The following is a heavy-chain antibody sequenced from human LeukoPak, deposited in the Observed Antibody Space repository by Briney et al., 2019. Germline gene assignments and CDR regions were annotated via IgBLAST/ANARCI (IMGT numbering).Heavy chain of an antibody. CDR3: AKRYCSSTSCYYYFYYGMDV. J-gene: IGHJ6*02. D-gene: IGHD2-2*01. V-gene: IGHV3-48*01. CDR1: GFTFSSYS. CDR2: INSNSKTI. Sequence: QPGGSLRLSCAASGFTFSSYSMNWVRQAPGKGLEWVSFINSNSKTIYYADSVKGRFTISRDNSKNTLYLQMNSLRAEDTAVYYCAKRYCSSTSCYYYFYYGMDVWGQGTTVTVSS.